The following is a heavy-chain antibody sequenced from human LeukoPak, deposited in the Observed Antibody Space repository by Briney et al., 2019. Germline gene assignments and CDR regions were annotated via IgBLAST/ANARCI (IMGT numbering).Heavy chain of an antibody. CDR1: GYTFTAYY. CDR2: INPNSGGA. D-gene: IGHD6-19*01. V-gene: IGHV1-2*02. CDR3: ARDFVAVAGRYMDV. J-gene: IGHJ6*03. Sequence: ASVKVSCKASGYTFTAYYMHWVRQAPGQGLEWMGWINPNSGGANYAQNFQGRVTMTWDTSISTAYMELSRLRSDDTAIYYCARDFVAVAGRYMDVWGKGATVTVSS.